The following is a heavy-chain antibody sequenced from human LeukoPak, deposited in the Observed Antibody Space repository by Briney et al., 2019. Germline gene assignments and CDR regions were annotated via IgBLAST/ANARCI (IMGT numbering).Heavy chain of an antibody. CDR1: GYTFTGYY. J-gene: IGHJ6*03. CDR3: ARGSGNNYYYYCMDV. Sequence: ASVKVSCKASGYTFTGYYMHWVRQAPGQGLEWMGWINPNSGGTNYAQKFQGRVTMTRDTSISTAYMELSRLRSDDTAVYYCARGSGNNYYYYCMDVWGKGTTVTISS. D-gene: IGHD4-23*01. V-gene: IGHV1-2*02. CDR2: INPNSGGT.